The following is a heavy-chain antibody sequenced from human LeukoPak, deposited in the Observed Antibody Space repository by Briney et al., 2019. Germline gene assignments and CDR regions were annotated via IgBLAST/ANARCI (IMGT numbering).Heavy chain of an antibody. Sequence: PSETLSLTCTVSGGSISSGSYYWSWIRQPAGKGLEWIGRIYTSGSTNYNPSLKSRVTMSVDTSKNHFSLKLTSVTAADTAVYYCAGYSYGHRFVDYWGQGTLVTVSS. CDR1: GGSISSGSYY. D-gene: IGHD5-18*01. J-gene: IGHJ4*02. CDR2: IYTSGST. CDR3: AGYSYGHRFVDY. V-gene: IGHV4-61*02.